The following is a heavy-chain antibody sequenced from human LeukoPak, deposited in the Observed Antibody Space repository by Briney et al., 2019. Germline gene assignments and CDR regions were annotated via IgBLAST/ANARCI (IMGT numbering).Heavy chain of an antibody. CDR3: ARGQGWLPDH. D-gene: IGHD6-19*01. CDR2: HCGNT. V-gene: IGHV4-59*01. J-gene: IGHJ4*02. CDR1: GASISSDC. Sequence: SETLSLTCTVSGASISSDCWIWIRQTPGKGPEWIGYHCGNTDYNPSRKSRVSISVDTSKNQFSLKLNSISTADTAVYYCARGQGWLPDHWGEGSLVTVSS.